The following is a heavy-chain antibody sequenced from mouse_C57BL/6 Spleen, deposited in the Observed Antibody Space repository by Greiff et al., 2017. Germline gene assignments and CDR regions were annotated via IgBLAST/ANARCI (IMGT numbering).Heavy chain of an antibody. J-gene: IGHJ3*01. CDR1: GYTFTSYW. Sequence: QVQLQQPGAELVKPGASVKMSCKASGYTFTSYWITWVKQRPGQGLEWIGDIYPGSGSTNYNEKFKSKATLTVEPSSSTAYMQLSSLTSEDSAVYYCARSYDGYYAAYWGQGTLVTVSA. V-gene: IGHV1-55*01. CDR2: IYPGSGST. D-gene: IGHD2-3*01. CDR3: ARSYDGYYAAY.